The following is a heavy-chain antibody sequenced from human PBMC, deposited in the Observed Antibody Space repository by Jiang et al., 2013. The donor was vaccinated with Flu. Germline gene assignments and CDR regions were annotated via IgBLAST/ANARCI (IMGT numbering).Heavy chain of an antibody. V-gene: IGHV1-18*01. CDR3: ARIGGGYSYGLYDY. CDR2: SALTMVT. D-gene: IGHD5-18*01. Sequence: GQGTLSGWDGSALTMVTQTNAQKLQGRVTMTTDTSTSTAYMELRSLRSDDTAVYYCARIGGGYSYGLYDYWGQGTLVTVSS. J-gene: IGHJ4*02.